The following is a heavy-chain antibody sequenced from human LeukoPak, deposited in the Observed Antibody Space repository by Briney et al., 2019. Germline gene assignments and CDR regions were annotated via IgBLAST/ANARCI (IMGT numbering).Heavy chain of an antibody. V-gene: IGHV3-23*01. CDR1: GFTFSSYA. D-gene: IGHD1-26*01. Sequence: GGSLRLSCAASGFTFSSYAMSWVRQAPGKGLEWVSAISGRGDSTYYADSVKGRFTISRDNSKNTLYLQMNSQRAEDTAVYYCATAHSGSYYFPFDYWGQGTLVTVSS. CDR3: ATAHSGSYYFPFDY. CDR2: ISGRGDST. J-gene: IGHJ4*02.